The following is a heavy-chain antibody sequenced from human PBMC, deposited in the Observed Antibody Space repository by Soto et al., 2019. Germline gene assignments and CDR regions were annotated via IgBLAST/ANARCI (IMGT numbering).Heavy chain of an antibody. Sequence: GGSLRLSCVASGFTFSSYAMHWVRQAPGKGLEWVAVISYDGSNKYYADSVKGRFTISRDNSKNTLYLQMNSLRAEDTAVYYCARDRRSSTSLPRPYYYYYGMDVWGQGTTVTVSS. D-gene: IGHD2-2*01. V-gene: IGHV3-30-3*01. CDR1: GFTFSSYA. CDR2: ISYDGSNK. J-gene: IGHJ6*02. CDR3: ARDRRSSTSLPRPYYYYYGMDV.